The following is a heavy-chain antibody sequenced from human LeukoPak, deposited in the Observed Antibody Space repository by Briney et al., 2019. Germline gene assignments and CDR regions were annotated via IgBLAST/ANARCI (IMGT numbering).Heavy chain of an antibody. CDR2: ISYDGRS. CDR3: AKDTGYSSL. V-gene: IGHV3-30*18. J-gene: IGHJ4*02. Sequence: GGSLRLSCAASGFTFRDFGMHWVRQAPGKGLEWVSIISYDGRSNYADFVKGRFTISRDNPKNTVYLQMSSVRPEDTAMYHRAKDTGYSSLWGQGTLVIVSA. CDR1: GFTFRDFG. D-gene: IGHD6-19*01.